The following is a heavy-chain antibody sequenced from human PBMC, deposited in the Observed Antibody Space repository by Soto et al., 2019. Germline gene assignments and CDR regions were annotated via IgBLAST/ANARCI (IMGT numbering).Heavy chain of an antibody. D-gene: IGHD4-17*01. CDR1: GGSFSGYY. V-gene: IGHV4-34*01. CDR2: INHSGST. CDR3: ARGYGDYSLWYFDY. J-gene: IGHJ4*02. Sequence: SETLSLTCAVYGGSFSGYYWSWIRQPPGKGLEWIGEINHSGSTNYNPSLKSRVTISVDTSKNQFSLKLSSVTAADTAVYYCARGYGDYSLWYFDYWGQGTLVTVSS.